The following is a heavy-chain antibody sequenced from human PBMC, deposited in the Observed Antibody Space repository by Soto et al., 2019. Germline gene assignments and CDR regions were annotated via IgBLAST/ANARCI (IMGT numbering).Heavy chain of an antibody. V-gene: IGHV4-61*01. CDR3: ARSMHYSDGSNYSPFDY. CDR1: GGSVSSGNYY. D-gene: IGHD3-22*01. Sequence: QVQLQESGPGLVKPSETLSLTCTVSGGSVSSGNYYWSWIRQPPGKGLEWIGYFYYTGSTNDNPSLKSRVTIAIDASKNQFSLRLSSVTAADTAVYYCARSMHYSDGSNYSPFDYWGQGTLVTVSS. CDR2: FYYTGST. J-gene: IGHJ4*02.